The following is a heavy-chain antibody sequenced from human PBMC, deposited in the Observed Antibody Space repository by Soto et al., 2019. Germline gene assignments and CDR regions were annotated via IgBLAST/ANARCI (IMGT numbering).Heavy chain of an antibody. J-gene: IGHJ4*02. CDR3: ARHDTAMVHRFDY. Sequence: GESLKISCKGSAYRFTSYWIGWVRQMPGKGLELMGIIYPGDSDTRYSPSFHCQVTISAVKSISTAYLQWSSLKAFDTAMFYCARHDTAMVHRFDYWGQGTLVTVSS. V-gene: IGHV5-51*01. CDR1: AYRFTSYW. D-gene: IGHD5-18*01. CDR2: IYPGDSDT.